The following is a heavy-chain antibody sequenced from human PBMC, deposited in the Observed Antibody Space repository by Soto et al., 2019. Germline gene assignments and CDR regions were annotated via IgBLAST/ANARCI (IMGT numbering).Heavy chain of an antibody. J-gene: IGHJ6*02. D-gene: IGHD2-2*02. CDR1: GYTFTKYG. CDR3: SRARYCTSPSCYNHYYYGMDI. V-gene: IGHV1-18*04. Sequence: QEQLVQSGGEVKKPGASVRVSCKASGYTFTKYGITWVRQAPAQGLEWMGWIGVYNGKTNYARKLQGRVIMTADTSASTAYMELRSLRSDDTAVYYCSRARYCTSPSCYNHYYYGMDIWGQGTTVSVSS. CDR2: IGVYNGKT.